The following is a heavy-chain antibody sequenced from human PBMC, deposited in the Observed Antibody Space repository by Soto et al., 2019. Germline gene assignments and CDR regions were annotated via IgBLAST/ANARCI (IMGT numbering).Heavy chain of an antibody. CDR2: ISSSGSTI. D-gene: IGHD3-22*01. Sequence: PGGSLRLSCAASGFTFSDYYMSWIRQAPGKGLEWVSYISSSGSTIYYADSVKGRFTISRDNAKNSLYLQMNSLRAEDTAVYYCARDPVDSSGYYSGNAFDIWGQGTMVTVSS. CDR3: ARDPVDSSGYYSGNAFDI. V-gene: IGHV3-11*01. J-gene: IGHJ3*02. CDR1: GFTFSDYY.